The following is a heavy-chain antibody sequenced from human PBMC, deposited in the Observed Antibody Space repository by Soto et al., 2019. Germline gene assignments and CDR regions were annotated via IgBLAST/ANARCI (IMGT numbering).Heavy chain of an antibody. J-gene: IGHJ4*02. Sequence: QVQLQESGPGLVKPSQTLSLTCTVSGGSISSGDYYWSWIRQPPGKGLEWIGYIYYSGSTYYNPSLKSRVTISVDTCKNQFSLKLSSVTAADTAVYYCARGKIVLVPAATLFDYWGQGTLVTVSS. D-gene: IGHD2-2*01. CDR3: ARGKIVLVPAATLFDY. V-gene: IGHV4-30-4*01. CDR1: GGSISSGDYY. CDR2: IYYSGST.